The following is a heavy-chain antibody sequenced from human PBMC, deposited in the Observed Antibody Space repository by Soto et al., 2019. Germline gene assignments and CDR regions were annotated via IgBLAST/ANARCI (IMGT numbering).Heavy chain of an antibody. Sequence: GGSLRLSCAASGFTSSSYWMSWVRQAPGKGLEWAANIKQDGSEKYYVESVKGRFTISRDNAKNSLYLQMSSLRAEDTAVYYCARSSSGAFDYWGQGTLVTVSS. CDR3: ARSSSGAFDY. J-gene: IGHJ4*02. D-gene: IGHD1-26*01. CDR2: IKQDGSEK. CDR1: GFTSSSYW. V-gene: IGHV3-7*05.